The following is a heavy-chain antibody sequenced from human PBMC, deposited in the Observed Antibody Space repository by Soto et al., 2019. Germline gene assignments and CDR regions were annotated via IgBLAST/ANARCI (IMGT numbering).Heavy chain of an antibody. V-gene: IGHV3-23*01. Sequence: EVQLLESGGGLVQPGGSLRLSCAASGFTFSSYAMSWVRQAPGKGLEWVSAISGSGGSTYYADSVKGRVTISRDNSKNTLYLQMNSQRAEDTAVYYCAKLNREESYRTDAFDIWGQGTMVTVSS. CDR2: ISGSGGST. CDR3: AKLNREESYRTDAFDI. J-gene: IGHJ3*02. CDR1: GFTFSSYA. D-gene: IGHD3-16*02.